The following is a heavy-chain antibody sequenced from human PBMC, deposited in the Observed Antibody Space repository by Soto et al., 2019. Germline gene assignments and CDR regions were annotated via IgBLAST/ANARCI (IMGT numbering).Heavy chain of an antibody. CDR2: INHSGST. CDR3: AREEKQLARYGGDFDY. Sequence: SETLSLTCAVYGGSFSGYYWSWIRQPPGKGLEWIGKINHSGSTNYNLSLKSRVTISVDTPNNQFSLKLTSVTAADTAVYYCAREEKQLARYGGDFDYWGQGVLVTVSS. D-gene: IGHD6-13*01. V-gene: IGHV4-34*01. CDR1: GGSFSGYY. J-gene: IGHJ4*02.